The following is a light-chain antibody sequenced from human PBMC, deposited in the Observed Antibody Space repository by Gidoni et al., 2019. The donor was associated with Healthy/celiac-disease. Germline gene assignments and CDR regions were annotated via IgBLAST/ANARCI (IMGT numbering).Light chain of an antibody. V-gene: IGLV3-19*01. CDR1: SFRSYY. CDR3: NSRDSSGNHRGV. J-gene: IGLJ3*02. CDR2: GKN. Sequence: SSELTQDPDVSVALGETVRITCQADSFRSYYASWYQHKPGQAPVIVIYGKNNRPSGIPDRFSGSSSGNTASLTITGAQAEDEADYYCNSRDSSGNHRGVFGVGTKLTVL.